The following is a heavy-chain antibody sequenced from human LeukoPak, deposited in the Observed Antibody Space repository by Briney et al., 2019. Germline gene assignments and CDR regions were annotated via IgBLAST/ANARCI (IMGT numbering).Heavy chain of an antibody. CDR1: RFTFSSYP. D-gene: IGHD2-15*01. V-gene: IGHV3-48*04. Sequence: GGSLRLSCASSRFTFSSYPMNWVRQAPGKGLEWVSYISSSSSPIYYADSVKGRFTTSRDNAENSLYLQMNSLRAEDTAVYYCARPLAGGMDVWGKGTTVTVSS. CDR3: ARPLAGGMDV. J-gene: IGHJ6*03. CDR2: ISSSSSPI.